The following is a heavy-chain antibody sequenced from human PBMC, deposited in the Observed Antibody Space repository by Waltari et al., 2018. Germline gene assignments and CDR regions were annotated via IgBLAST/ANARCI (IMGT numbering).Heavy chain of an antibody. D-gene: IGHD1-26*01. V-gene: IGHV3-23*01. CDR2: ISGSGENT. Sequence: EVQLLDSGGGLVQPGGSLRLSCVASGFSFSSYAMTWVRQAPGKGLEWVSTISGSGENTYYADSVKGRLTISRDNSKKMVFLQMNSLRAEDTATYYCAKDVVQGSNYPYYFDFWGQGTLVTVSS. CDR1: GFSFSSYA. J-gene: IGHJ4*02. CDR3: AKDVVQGSNYPYYFDF.